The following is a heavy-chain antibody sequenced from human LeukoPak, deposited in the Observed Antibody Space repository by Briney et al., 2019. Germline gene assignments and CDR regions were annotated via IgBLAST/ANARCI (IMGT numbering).Heavy chain of an antibody. CDR2: INSDGSST. CDR1: GFTFSSYW. J-gene: IGHJ4*02. CDR3: ARVSYWEHFFDH. V-gene: IGHV3-74*01. Sequence: GGSLRLSCAASGFTFSSYWMHWVRQAPGKGLVWVSRINSDGSSTSYADSVKGRFTISRDNAKNTLYLQMNSLRAEDTAVYYCARVSYWEHFFDHWGQGTLVTVSS. D-gene: IGHD1-26*01.